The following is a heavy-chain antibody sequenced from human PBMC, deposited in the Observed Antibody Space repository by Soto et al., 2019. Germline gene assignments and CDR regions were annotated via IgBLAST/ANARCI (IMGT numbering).Heavy chain of an antibody. CDR1: GFTFSSYA. D-gene: IGHD3-3*01. V-gene: IGHV3-23*01. CDR3: AKVLYDFWSGYYNYYYYYYRAV. Sequence: EVQLLESGGGLVQPGGSLRLSCAASGFTFSSYAMSWVRQAPGKWLEWVSAISGSGGSTYYADSVKGRFTISKDNSKNTQNLQMDSLKAEDTAVYDCAKVLYDFWSGYYNYYYYYYRAVWGKGTTVTVSS. J-gene: IGHJ6*03. CDR2: ISGSGGST.